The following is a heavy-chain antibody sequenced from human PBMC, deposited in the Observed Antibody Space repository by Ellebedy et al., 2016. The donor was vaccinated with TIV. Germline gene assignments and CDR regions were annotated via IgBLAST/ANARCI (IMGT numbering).Heavy chain of an antibody. CDR3: ARDVGVRYSYGSLDY. D-gene: IGHD5-18*01. Sequence: GESLKISCAASGFTFSSYAMHWVRQAPGKGLEWVAVISYDGSNKYYADSVKGRFTISRDNSKNTLYLQMNSLRAEDTAVYYCARDVGVRYSYGSLDYWGQGTLVTVSS. V-gene: IGHV3-30-3*01. CDR1: GFTFSSYA. CDR2: ISYDGSNK. J-gene: IGHJ4*02.